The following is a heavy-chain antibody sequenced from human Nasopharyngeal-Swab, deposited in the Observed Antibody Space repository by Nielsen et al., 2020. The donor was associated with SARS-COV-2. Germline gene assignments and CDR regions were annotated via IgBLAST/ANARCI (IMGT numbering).Heavy chain of an antibody. J-gene: IGHJ2*01. V-gene: IGHV3-11*06. D-gene: IGHD2-21*02. CDR2: ISSSTSNT. CDR1: GFTFSDYY. Sequence: GGSLRLSCVVSGFTFSDYYMSWIRQAPGKGLEWVSYISSSTSNTNHADSVKGRFTISRDNAKNSLYLQMNSLRAEDTAVYYCARVISFQQSTATQYWYFDLWGRGTLVTVSS. CDR3: ARVISFQQSTATQYWYFDL.